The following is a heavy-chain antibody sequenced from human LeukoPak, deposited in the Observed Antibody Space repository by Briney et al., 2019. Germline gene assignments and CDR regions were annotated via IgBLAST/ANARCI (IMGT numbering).Heavy chain of an antibody. CDR1: GFTFDDYA. Sequence: PGGSLRLSCAASGFTFDDYAMHWVRQAPGKGLEWVSAIGGSTYYADSVKGRFTISRDNSKNTLYLQMNSLRAEDTAVYYCAKSSTYSSGLYFDYWGQGTLVTVSS. CDR3: AKSSTYSSGLYFDY. V-gene: IGHV3-23*01. D-gene: IGHD6-19*01. CDR2: IGGST. J-gene: IGHJ4*02.